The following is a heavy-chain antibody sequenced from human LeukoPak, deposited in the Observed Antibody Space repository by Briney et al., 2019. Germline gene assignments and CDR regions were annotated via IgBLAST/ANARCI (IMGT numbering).Heavy chain of an antibody. Sequence: SQTLSPTCAISGDSVSSTSAAWNWLRQSPSRGLEWLGRAYYRSKWYIDYAPSVESRMTINPDASKNQFSLQLISVTPEDTAMYYCAGGLGGGWHAYWGQGTLVTVSS. CDR2: AYYRSKWYI. CDR3: AGGLGGGWHAY. CDR1: GDSVSSTSAA. D-gene: IGHD3-16*01. J-gene: IGHJ4*02. V-gene: IGHV6-1*01.